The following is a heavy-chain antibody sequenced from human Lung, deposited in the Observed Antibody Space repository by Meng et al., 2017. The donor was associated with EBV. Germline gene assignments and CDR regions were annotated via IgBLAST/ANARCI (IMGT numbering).Heavy chain of an antibody. CDR3: ARDLSGYYSFVDY. CDR1: GYTFPGYY. Sequence: QGQRVQSGAGVKRPGASVKVSCKASGYTFPGYYMQWVRQAPGQGLEWMGRINPNNGGANYAQQFQGRVTMTTDTSISTAYMELSRLRSDDTAVYYCARDLSGYYSFVDYWGQGTLVTVSS. D-gene: IGHD3-22*01. J-gene: IGHJ4*02. CDR2: INPNNGGA. V-gene: IGHV1-2*06.